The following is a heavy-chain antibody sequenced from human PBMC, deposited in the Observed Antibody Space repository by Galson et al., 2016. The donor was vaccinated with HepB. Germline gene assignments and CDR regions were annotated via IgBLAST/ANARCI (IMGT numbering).Heavy chain of an antibody. Sequence: SVQVSCKASGGSFSSFGTSWVRQAPGQGPEWMGEIIPFFGTTKYAPKFQGRVTISADISTSTVYMEMCSLTSDDTAMYYCARPAARGIFFHFWAQGTVVTVSS. V-gene: IGHV1-69*06. CDR1: GGSFSSFG. CDR3: ARPAARGIFFHF. D-gene: IGHD3-10*01. J-gene: IGHJ4*02. CDR2: IIPFFGTT.